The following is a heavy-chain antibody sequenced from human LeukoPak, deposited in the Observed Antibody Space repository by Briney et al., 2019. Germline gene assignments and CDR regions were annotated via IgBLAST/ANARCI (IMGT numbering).Heavy chain of an antibody. CDR3: AKFYGSGSYGTFDY. CDR1: GFTFSSHG. V-gene: IGHV3-30*02. Sequence: GGSLGLSCAASGFTFSSHGMHWVRQAPGKGLEWVAFIRYDGSNKYYADSVKGRFTISRDNSKNTLYLQMNSLRAEDTAVYYCAKFYGSGSYGTFDYWGQGTLVTVSS. CDR2: IRYDGSNK. J-gene: IGHJ4*02. D-gene: IGHD3-10*01.